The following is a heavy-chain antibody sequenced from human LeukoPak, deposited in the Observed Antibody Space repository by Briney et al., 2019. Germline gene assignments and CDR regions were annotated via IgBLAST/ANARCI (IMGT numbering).Heavy chain of an antibody. D-gene: IGHD3-10*01. CDR2: INAGNGNT. CDR3: ARDRGDYYGSGYFVY. J-gene: IGHJ4*02. V-gene: IGHV1-3*01. CDR1: GYTLTSYA. Sequence: ASVKGSCKASGYTLTSYAMHWVRQAPGQRLEWMGWINAGNGNTKYSQKFRSRVTITRDTSASTAYMELSSLRSEDTAVYYCARDRGDYYGSGYFVYWGQGTLVTVSS.